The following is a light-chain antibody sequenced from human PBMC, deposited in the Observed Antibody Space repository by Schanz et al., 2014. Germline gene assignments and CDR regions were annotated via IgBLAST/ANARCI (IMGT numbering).Light chain of an antibody. CDR1: SSDVGGYNY. J-gene: IGLJ1*01. Sequence: QSALTQPPSASGSPGQSVTISCTGTSSDVGGYNYVSWYQQHPGKAPKLMIYEVNKRPSGVPDRFTGSKSGNTASLTISGIQAEDEADYYCSSYTSSSTPFVFGTGTKVTVL. CDR3: SSYTSSSTPFV. CDR2: EVN. V-gene: IGLV2-8*01.